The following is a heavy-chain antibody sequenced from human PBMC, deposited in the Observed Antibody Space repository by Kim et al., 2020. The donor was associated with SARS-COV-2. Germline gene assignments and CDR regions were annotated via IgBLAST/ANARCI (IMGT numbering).Heavy chain of an antibody. J-gene: IGHJ4*02. V-gene: IGHV4-59*01. CDR1: GGSISSYY. CDR3: AASGDGYKDFDY. Sequence: SETLSLTCTVSGGSISSYYWSWIRQPPGKGLEWIGYIYYSGSTNYNPSLKSRVTISVDTSKNQFSLKLSSVTAADTAVYYCAASGDGYKDFDYWGQGTLVTVSS. CDR2: IYYSGST. D-gene: IGHD5-12*01.